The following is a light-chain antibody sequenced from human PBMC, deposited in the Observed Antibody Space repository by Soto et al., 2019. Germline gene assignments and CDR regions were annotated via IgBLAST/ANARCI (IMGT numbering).Light chain of an antibody. V-gene: IGKV3-20*01. J-gene: IGKJ1*01. CDR2: GAS. CDR3: QQYGSSVT. Sequence: DIVMTQSPSTLSVSAGERATLSCRASQSISSNFVAWYQQKPSQAPGLLIYGASNRATGVPDRFSGSVCGTYFPLTISMLEPEDSAVYYCQQYGSSVTFGQGTKVDIK. CDR1: QSISSNF.